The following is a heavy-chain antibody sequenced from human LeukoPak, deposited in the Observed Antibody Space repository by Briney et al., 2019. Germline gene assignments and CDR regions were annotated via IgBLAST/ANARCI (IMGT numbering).Heavy chain of an antibody. Sequence: SETMSLTCTVSGGSISSYYCSWIRQPPGEGLEWIAYISDIGSINYNPSLKSRVTISLDTSKNQFSLKLSSVTAADTAVYYCAGHHPRNTVGFWGQGTLVTVSS. J-gene: IGHJ4*02. CDR3: AGHHPRNTVGF. CDR1: GGSISSYY. CDR2: ISDIGSI. D-gene: IGHD2/OR15-2a*01. V-gene: IGHV4-59*08.